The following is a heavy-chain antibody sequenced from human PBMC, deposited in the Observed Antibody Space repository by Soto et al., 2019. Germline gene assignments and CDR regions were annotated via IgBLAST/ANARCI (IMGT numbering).Heavy chain of an antibody. CDR1: GYTFTSYG. V-gene: IGHV1-18*01. J-gene: IGHJ4*02. D-gene: IGHD6-13*01. CDR3: ARVGAIAPAEGDY. Sequence: QIQLVQSGTEVREPGASVKVSCQASGYTFTSYGIIWVRQAPGQGLELMGWISGYNNNKNYAQKYQARVTVTTDTSTRTDYMELRSLRSDDTAVYYCARVGAIAPAEGDYWGQGTLVTVSS. CDR2: ISGYNNNK.